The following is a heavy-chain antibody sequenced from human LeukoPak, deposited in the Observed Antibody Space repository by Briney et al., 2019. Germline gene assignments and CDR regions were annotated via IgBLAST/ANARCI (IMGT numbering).Heavy chain of an antibody. CDR3: ARGPPRGKYYYMDV. CDR2: IGTASDT. D-gene: IGHD1-1*01. J-gene: IGHJ6*03. CDR1: GFTFSSFD. Sequence: HSGGSLRLFCAASGFTFSSFDMHWVRQPTGQGLEWVSTIGTASDTYYPGSVEGRFTLSRDNAKNSLYLQMNSLTAGDTAVYYCARGPPRGKYYYMDVWGKGTTVTVSS. V-gene: IGHV3-13*01.